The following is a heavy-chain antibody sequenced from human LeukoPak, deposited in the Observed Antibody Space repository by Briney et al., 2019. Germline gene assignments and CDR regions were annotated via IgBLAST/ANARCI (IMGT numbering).Heavy chain of an antibody. J-gene: IGHJ4*02. CDR3: ARVGVAASGTSGFDDY. CDR1: GYTFTSYY. V-gene: IGHV1-46*01. CDR2: INPSGGSI. D-gene: IGHD6-13*01. Sequence: GASVKVSRKASGYTFTSYYMHWVRRAPGQGLEWMGMINPSGGSISYAQKFQGRVTMTRDTSTSTVYMELSSLRSEDTAVYYCARVGVAASGTSGFDDYWGQGTLVTVSS.